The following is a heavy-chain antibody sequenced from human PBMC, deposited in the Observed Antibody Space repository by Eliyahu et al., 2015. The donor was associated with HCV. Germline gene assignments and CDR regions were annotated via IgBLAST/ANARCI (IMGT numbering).Heavy chain of an antibody. CDR3: ARDGRTTMVRGVGYMDV. CDR1: GGSISSGGYY. V-gene: IGHV4-31*03. CDR2: LYYSGST. J-gene: IGHJ6*03. Sequence: QVQLQESGPGLVKPSQTLSLTCTVSGGSISSGGYYWSWIRQHPGKGLEWIGDLYYSGSTSYNPSLKSRVTISVDTSKNQFSLKLSSVTAADTAVYYCARDGRTTMVRGVGYMDVWGKGTTVTVSS. D-gene: IGHD3-10*01.